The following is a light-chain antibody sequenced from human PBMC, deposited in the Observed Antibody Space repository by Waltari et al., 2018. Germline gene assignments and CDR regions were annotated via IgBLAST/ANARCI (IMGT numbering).Light chain of an antibody. V-gene: IGKV3-15*01. CDR3: QQYNTWPGT. Sequence: EIVMTQSPVALSVSPGERATLSCRASQSVRSSLAWYQQRPGQTPRLFTYDVSTRSNGIPARFSGSGSGTEFTLTISSLQSEDFAVYYCQQYNTWPGTFGQGTKLEIK. CDR2: DVS. CDR1: QSVRSS. J-gene: IGKJ2*01.